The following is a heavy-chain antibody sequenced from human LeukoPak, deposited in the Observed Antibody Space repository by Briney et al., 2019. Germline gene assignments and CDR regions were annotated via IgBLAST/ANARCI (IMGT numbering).Heavy chain of an antibody. CDR2: ISYDGSNK. D-gene: IGHD2-15*01. CDR3: ARTRYCSGGSCYSPYYYYYGMDV. V-gene: IGHV3-30-3*01. Sequence: GGSLRLSCAASGFTFSSYAMHWVRQAPGKGLEWVAVISYDGSNKYYADSVEGRFTISRDNSKNTLYLQMNSLRAEDTAVYYCARTRYCSGGSCYSPYYYYYGMDVWGQGATVTVSS. J-gene: IGHJ6*02. CDR1: GFTFSSYA.